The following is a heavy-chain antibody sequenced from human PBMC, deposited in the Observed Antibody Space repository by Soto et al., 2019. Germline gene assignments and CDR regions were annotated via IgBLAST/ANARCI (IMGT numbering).Heavy chain of an antibody. J-gene: IGHJ5*02. CDR2: ISSTTNYI. Sequence: GGSLRLSCAASGFTFTRYSMGWVRQAPGKGLEWVSSISSTTNYIYYGDSMKGRFTISRDNAKNSLYLEMNSLRAEDTAVYYCARFSRCARDCPQDLWGRGPLVTVSS. CDR1: GFTFTRYS. D-gene: IGHD2-21*02. V-gene: IGHV3-21*04. CDR3: ARFSRCARDCPQDL.